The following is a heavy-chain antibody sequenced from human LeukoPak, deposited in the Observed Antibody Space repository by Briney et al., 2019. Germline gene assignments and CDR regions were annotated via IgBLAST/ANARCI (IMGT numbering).Heavy chain of an antibody. Sequence: GSLRLSCAASGFTFNNYLMSWVRQAPGKGLEWVSVLFTGGGRTLYADSVKGRFTISGDTSRTTLYLQMNGLRAEDTAVYYCAKECDYSPGHKFDLWGQGTLVTVSS. J-gene: IGHJ4*02. D-gene: IGHD3-10*01. CDR2: LFTGGGRT. CDR1: GFTFNNYL. V-gene: IGHV3-23*01. CDR3: AKECDYSPGHKFDL.